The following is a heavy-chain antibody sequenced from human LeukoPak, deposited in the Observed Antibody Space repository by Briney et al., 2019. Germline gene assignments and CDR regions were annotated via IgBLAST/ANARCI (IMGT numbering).Heavy chain of an antibody. J-gene: IGHJ4*02. CDR3: AKDRGSSWYALFDY. V-gene: IGHV3-30-3*01. D-gene: IGHD6-13*01. CDR1: GFTFSSYA. Sequence: PGRSLRLSCAASGFTFSSYAMHWVRQAPGKGLEWVAVISYDGSNKYYADSVKGRFTISRENSKNTLYLQMNSLRAEDTAVYYCAKDRGSSWYALFDYWGQGTLVTVSS. CDR2: ISYDGSNK.